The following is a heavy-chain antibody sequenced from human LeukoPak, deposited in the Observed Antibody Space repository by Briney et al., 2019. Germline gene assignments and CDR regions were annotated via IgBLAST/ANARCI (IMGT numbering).Heavy chain of an antibody. V-gene: IGHV4-34*01. D-gene: IGHD1-20*01. Sequence: SETLSLTCAVYGGSFSGYYWSWIRQPPGKGREWIGEINHSGSTNYNPSLKSRVTITVDTSKNQFSLKLSSVTAADTAVYYCARHNSAVPSAAHDYWGQGTLVTVSS. CDR3: ARHNSAVPSAAHDY. CDR2: INHSGST. CDR1: GGSFSGYY. J-gene: IGHJ4*02.